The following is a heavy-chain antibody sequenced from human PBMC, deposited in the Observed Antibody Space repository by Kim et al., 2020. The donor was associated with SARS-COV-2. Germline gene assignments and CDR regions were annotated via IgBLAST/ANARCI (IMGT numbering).Heavy chain of an antibody. CDR2: INTNTGNP. CDR1: GYTFTSYA. D-gene: IGHD3-3*01. Sequence: ASVKVSCKASGYTFTSYAMNWVRQAPGQGLEWMGWINTNTGNPTYAQGFTGRFVFSLDTSVSTAYLQISSLKAEETAVYYCARGTYDFWSGYYRNNYWGQGTLVTVSS. V-gene: IGHV7-4-1*02. J-gene: IGHJ4*02. CDR3: ARGTYDFWSGYYRNNY.